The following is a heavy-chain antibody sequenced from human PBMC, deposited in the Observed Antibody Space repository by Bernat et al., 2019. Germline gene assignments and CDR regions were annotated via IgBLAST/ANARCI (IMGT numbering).Heavy chain of an antibody. D-gene: IGHD6-19*01. Sequence: QVQLVQSGAEVKKPGSSVKVSCKASGGTFSSYTISWVRQAPGQGLEWMGRIIPILGIANYAQKFQGRVTITADKSTSTAYMELSSLRSEDTAVYYCASMPYSSGWYYYYGMDVWGQGTTVTVSS. CDR2: IIPILGIA. CDR1: GGTFSSYT. V-gene: IGHV1-69*02. CDR3: ASMPYSSGWYYYYGMDV. J-gene: IGHJ6*02.